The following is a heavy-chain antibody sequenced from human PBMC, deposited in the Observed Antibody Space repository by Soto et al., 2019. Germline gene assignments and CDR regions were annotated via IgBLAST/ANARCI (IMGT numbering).Heavy chain of an antibody. D-gene: IGHD5-12*01. CDR2: ISWNSGSI. CDR1: GFTFDDYA. CDR3: AKDISPHIVATAGYFDY. V-gene: IGHV3-9*01. J-gene: IGHJ4*02. Sequence: EVQLVESGGGLVQPGRSLRLSCAASGFTFDDYAMHWVRQAPGKGLEWVSGISWNSGSIGYADSVKGRFTISRDNAKNSLYLQMNSLRAEDTALDYCAKDISPHIVATAGYFDYWGQGTLVTVSS.